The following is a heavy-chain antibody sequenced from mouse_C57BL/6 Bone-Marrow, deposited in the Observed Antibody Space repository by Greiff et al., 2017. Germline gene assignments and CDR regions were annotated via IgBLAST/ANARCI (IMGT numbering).Heavy chain of an antibody. CDR1: GYTFTDYY. Sequence: QVPLQQSGAELVRPGASVKLSCKASGYTFTDYYINWVKQRPGQGLEWIARIYPGSGNTYYNETIKGKDTLTAEKSSSTAYMQPSRLTSEDSAVYCCARAGYSNFHYWGQGTTLTVSS. J-gene: IGHJ2*01. CDR3: ARAGYSNFHY. V-gene: IGHV1-76*01. D-gene: IGHD2-5*01. CDR2: IYPGSGNT.